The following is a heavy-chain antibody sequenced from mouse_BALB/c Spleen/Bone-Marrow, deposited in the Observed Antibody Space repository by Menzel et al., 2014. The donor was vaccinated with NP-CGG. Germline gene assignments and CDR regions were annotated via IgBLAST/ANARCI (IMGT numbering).Heavy chain of an antibody. CDR1: GFNIKDTY. D-gene: IGHD2-14*01. CDR3: ASYYRYSFDY. Sequence: VQLQQSGAELVKPGASVKLSCTGSGFNIKDTYMHWVEQRPEQGLEWIGRIDPANGNTKYDPKFQGKATITADTSSNTAYLQPSSLTSEDTAVYYCASYYRYSFDYWGQGTTLTVSS. CDR2: IDPANGNT. V-gene: IGHV14-3*02. J-gene: IGHJ2*01.